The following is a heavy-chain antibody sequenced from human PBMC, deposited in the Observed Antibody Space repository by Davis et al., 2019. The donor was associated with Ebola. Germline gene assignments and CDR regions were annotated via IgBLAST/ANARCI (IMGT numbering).Heavy chain of an antibody. V-gene: IGHV3-23*01. CDR2: ISSSGTTT. CDR3: ASVGGG. D-gene: IGHD4-23*01. CDR1: GFTFSSYA. J-gene: IGHJ4*02. Sequence: PGGSLRLSCAASGFTFSSYAMTWVRQAPGKGLEWVSGISSSGTTTYYVDSVKGWFTISRDNSKNTLYLQMNSLRAEDTAAYYCASVGGGWGQGTLVTVSS.